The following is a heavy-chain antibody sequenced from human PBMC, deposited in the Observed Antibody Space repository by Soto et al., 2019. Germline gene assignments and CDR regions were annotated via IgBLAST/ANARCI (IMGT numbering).Heavy chain of an antibody. D-gene: IGHD6-13*01. CDR3: VSHRVYGHASVPYS. V-gene: IGHV3-30*03. CDR2: ISYDGSLQ. CDR1: GFAFSSYG. Sequence: QAQLVESGGGVVQPGRSLRLSCAASGFAFSSYGMHWVRQAPGTGLEWVAVISYDGSLQHYANSVKGRFTISRDNSKNMVLVQMGSLESTDTAVYYCVSHRVYGHASVPYSWGQGTLVSVSS. J-gene: IGHJ4*02.